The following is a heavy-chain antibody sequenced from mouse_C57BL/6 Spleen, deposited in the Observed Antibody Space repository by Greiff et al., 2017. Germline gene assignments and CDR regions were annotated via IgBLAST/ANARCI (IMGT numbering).Heavy chain of an antibody. Sequence: VQLQQSGPELVKPGASVKISCKASGYTFTDYYMNWVKQSHGKSLEWIGDINPNNGGTSYNQKFKGKATLTVDKSSSTAYMELRSLTSEDSAVYYCASFITTVPYFDYWGQGTTLTVSS. J-gene: IGHJ2*01. V-gene: IGHV1-26*01. CDR3: ASFITTVPYFDY. CDR1: GYTFTDYY. CDR2: INPNNGGT. D-gene: IGHD1-1*01.